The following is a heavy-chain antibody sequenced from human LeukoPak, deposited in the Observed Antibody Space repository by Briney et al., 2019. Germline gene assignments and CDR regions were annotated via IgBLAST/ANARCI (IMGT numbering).Heavy chain of an antibody. CDR2: INPSGGST. J-gene: IGHJ3*02. Sequence: GASVKVSFKASGYTFTSYCMHWVRQAPGQGLEWMGIINPSGGSTSYAQKFQGRVTMTRDMSTSTVYMELSSLRSEDTAVYYCARGNGERAFDIWGQGTMVTVSS. D-gene: IGHD4-17*01. V-gene: IGHV1-46*01. CDR3: ARGNGERAFDI. CDR1: GYTFTSYC.